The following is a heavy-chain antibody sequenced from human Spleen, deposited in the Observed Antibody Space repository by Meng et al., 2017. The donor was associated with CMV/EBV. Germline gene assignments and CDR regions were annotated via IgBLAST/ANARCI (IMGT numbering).Heavy chain of an antibody. CDR3: ARIRRYSSGWYYFDY. Sequence: SGPTLVKPSQTLTLTCTFSGFSLITDKMCVSWVRQPPGKALEWLALIDWDDDKYYSTSLKTRLTISKDTSKNQVVLTMTNMDLVDTATYYCARIRRYSSGWYYFDYWGQGTLVTVSS. CDR1: GFSLITDKMC. J-gene: IGHJ4*02. CDR2: IDWDDDK. V-gene: IGHV2-70*18. D-gene: IGHD6-19*01.